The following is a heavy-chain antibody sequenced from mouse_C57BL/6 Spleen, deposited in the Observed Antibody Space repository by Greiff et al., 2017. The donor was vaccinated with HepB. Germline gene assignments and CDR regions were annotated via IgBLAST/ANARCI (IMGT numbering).Heavy chain of an antibody. CDR1: GFTFSDYG. CDR3: ARGNGYYAMDY. CDR2: ISSGSSTI. V-gene: IGHV5-17*01. Sequence: EVKLVESGGGLVKPGGSLKLSCAASGFTFSDYGMHWVRQAPEKGLEWVAYISSGSSTIYYADTVKGRFTISRDNAKNTLFLQMTSRRSEDTAMYYCARGNGYYAMDYWGQGTSVTVSS. J-gene: IGHJ4*01.